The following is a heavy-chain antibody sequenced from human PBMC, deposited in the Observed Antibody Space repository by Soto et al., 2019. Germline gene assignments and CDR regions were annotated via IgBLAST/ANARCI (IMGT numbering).Heavy chain of an antibody. Sequence: GGSLRLSCTASGFTFGDYSISWVRQAPWKGLEWVGFIRSKAYGGTTEYAASVKGRFTISRDDSKSIAYLQMNSLKTEDTAVYYCTRDPRPINGDYFDYWGQGTLVPVSS. CDR1: GFTFGDYS. CDR3: TRDPRPINGDYFDY. D-gene: IGHD4-17*01. V-gene: IGHV3-49*04. CDR2: IRSKAYGGTT. J-gene: IGHJ4*02.